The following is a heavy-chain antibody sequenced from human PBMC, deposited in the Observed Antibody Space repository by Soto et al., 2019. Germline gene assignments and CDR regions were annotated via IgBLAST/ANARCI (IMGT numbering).Heavy chain of an antibody. CDR1: GGSISSSSYY. D-gene: IGHD2-15*01. V-gene: IGHV4-39*01. CDR2: IYYSGST. CDR3: AKSSGGSWTFDY. Sequence: TSETLSLTCTVSGGSISSSSYYWGWIRQPPGKGLEWIGSIYYSGSTYYNPSLKSRVTISVDTSKNQFSLKLSSVTAADTAVYYCAKSSGGSWTFDYWGQGTLVTVSS. J-gene: IGHJ4*02.